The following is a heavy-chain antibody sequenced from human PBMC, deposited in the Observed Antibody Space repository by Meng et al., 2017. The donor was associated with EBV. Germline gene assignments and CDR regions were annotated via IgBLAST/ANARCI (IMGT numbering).Heavy chain of an antibody. D-gene: IGHD3-22*01. CDR2: ISAYNGNT. V-gene: IGHV1-18*01. J-gene: IGHJ4*02. CDR3: ARDGRLYDTPSPFDY. Sequence: RLVQSGGEVKKPGASVKVSCKASGYTFTSYGISWVRQAPGQGLEWMGWISAYNGNTNYAQKLQGRVTMTTDTSTSTAYMELRSLRSDDTAVYYCARDGRLYDTPSPFDYWGQGTLVTVSS. CDR1: GYTFTSYG.